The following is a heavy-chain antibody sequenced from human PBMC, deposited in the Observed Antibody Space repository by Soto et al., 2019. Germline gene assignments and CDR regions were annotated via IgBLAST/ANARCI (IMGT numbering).Heavy chain of an antibody. V-gene: IGHV3-30*18. CDR2: ISYDGSNK. CDR3: AKEYYYDSSGLFDY. D-gene: IGHD3-22*01. CDR1: GFTFSSYG. Sequence: GGSLRLSCAASGFTFSSYGMHWVRQAPGKGLEWVAVISYDGSNKYYADSVKGRFTISRDNSKNTLYLQMNSLRAEDTAVYYCAKEYYYDSSGLFDYWGQGTLVTVSS. J-gene: IGHJ4*02.